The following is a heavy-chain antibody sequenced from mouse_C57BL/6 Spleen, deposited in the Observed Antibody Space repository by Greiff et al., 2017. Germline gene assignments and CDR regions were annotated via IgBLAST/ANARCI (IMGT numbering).Heavy chain of an antibody. D-gene: IGHD2-1*01. CDR2: IYPGSGST. Sequence: QVQLQQPGAELVKPGASVKMSCKASGYTFTSYWITWVKQRPGQGLEWIGDIYPGSGSTNYNEKFKSKATLTVDTSSSTAYMQLSSLKSEDSAVYYCASPGGNYSAWFAYWGQGTLVTVSA. J-gene: IGHJ3*01. CDR1: GYTFTSYW. CDR3: ASPGGNYSAWFAY. V-gene: IGHV1-55*01.